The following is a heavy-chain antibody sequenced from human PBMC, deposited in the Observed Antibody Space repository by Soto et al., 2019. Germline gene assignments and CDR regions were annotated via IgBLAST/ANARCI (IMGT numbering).Heavy chain of an antibody. V-gene: IGHV4-30-4*01. D-gene: IGHD2-2*01. CDR3: ARDSGGYCISTSCYPGWFDP. J-gene: IGHJ5*02. CDR2: IYYSGST. Sequence: QVQLQESGPGLVKPSQTLSLTCTVSGGSISSGDYYWSWIRQPPGKGLEWIGYIYYSGSTYYNPSLKSRVTISVDTSKNQFSLKLSSVTAADTAVYYCARDSGGYCISTSCYPGWFDPWGQGTLVTVSS. CDR1: GGSISSGDYY.